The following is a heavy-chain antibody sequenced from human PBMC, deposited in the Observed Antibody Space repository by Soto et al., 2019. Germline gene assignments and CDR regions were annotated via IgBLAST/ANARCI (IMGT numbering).Heavy chain of an antibody. J-gene: IGHJ3*02. CDR3: ARGPPVVVPAAMDDAFEI. CDR2: INHRGST. D-gene: IGHD2-2*01. CDR1: GGSFSGYY. V-gene: IGHV4-34*01. Sequence: QVQLQQWGAGLLKPSETLSLTCAVYGGSFSGYYWSWIRQPPGKGLEWIGEINHRGSTNYNPSLKSRVTLSVDTTKNQFSLKLSSVTAADTAVYYCARGPPVVVPAAMDDAFEICGKGTMVTVSS.